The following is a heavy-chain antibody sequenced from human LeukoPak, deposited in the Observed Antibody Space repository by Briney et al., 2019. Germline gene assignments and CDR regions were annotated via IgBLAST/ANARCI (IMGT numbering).Heavy chain of an antibody. J-gene: IGHJ6*02. CDR2: INPNNGGT. V-gene: IGHV1-2*06. Sequence: ASVTVSCKASGYTFSGYYIHWVRQAPGQGLEWMGRINPNNGGTNYAQKFQGRVTMTEDTSTDTAYMELSSLRSEDTAVYYCAAAGCTNGVCYYYYGMDVWGQGTTVTVSS. D-gene: IGHD2-8*01. CDR1: GYTFSGYY. CDR3: AAAGCTNGVCYYYYGMDV.